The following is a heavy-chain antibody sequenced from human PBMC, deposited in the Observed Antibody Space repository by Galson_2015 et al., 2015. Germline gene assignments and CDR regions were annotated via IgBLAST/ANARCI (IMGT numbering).Heavy chain of an antibody. CDR3: ARQILDYDFWSGYYPTNFDY. J-gene: IGHJ4*02. CDR1: EFTFSSYY. V-gene: IGHV3-21*01. Sequence: SLRLSCAASEFTFSSYYMSWVRQAPGKGLEWVSSISSTTTYIYYADSVKGRFTISRVNAKNSLYLQMNSLGAEDTAVYYCARQILDYDFWSGYYPTNFDYWGQGTLVTVSS. CDR2: ISSTTTYI. D-gene: IGHD3-3*01.